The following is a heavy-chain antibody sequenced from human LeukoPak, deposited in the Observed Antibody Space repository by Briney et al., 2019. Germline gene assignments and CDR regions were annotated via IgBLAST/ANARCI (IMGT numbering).Heavy chain of an antibody. J-gene: IGHJ4*02. CDR1: GGSFSGYY. D-gene: IGHD5-18*01. V-gene: IGHV4-34*01. CDR2: INRSGST. CDR3: ARRGYSYGL. Sequence: SETLSLTCAVYGGSFSGYYWSWIRQPPGKGLEWIGEINRSGSTNYNPSLKSRVTISVDTSKNQFSLKLGFVTAADTAVYYCARRGYSYGLWGQGTLVTVS.